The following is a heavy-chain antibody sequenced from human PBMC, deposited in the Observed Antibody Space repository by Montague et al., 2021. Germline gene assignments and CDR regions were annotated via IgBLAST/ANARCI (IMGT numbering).Heavy chain of an antibody. Sequence: SETLSLTCAVYGGSFSGHYWSWIRQPPGKGPEWIGEINHSGSTNYNPSLKSRVTMSVDTSKNQFSLNLSSVTAADTAVCYCARYLHTSKYSGSHYLSRQYGMDVWGQGTTVPVSS. D-gene: IGHD1-26*01. J-gene: IGHJ6*02. V-gene: IGHV4-34*01. CDR1: GGSFSGHY. CDR2: INHSGST. CDR3: ARYLHTSKYSGSHYLSRQYGMDV.